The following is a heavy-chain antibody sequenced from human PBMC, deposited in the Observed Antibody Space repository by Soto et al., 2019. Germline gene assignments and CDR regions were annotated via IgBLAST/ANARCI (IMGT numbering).Heavy chain of an antibody. CDR2: IYYSGST. Sequence: PSETLSLTCAVSGGYISSGGYSCSWIRQQPGKGLEWIGYIYYSGSTYYNPSLKSRVTISVDTSKNQFSLKLSSVTAADTAVYYCARDLREGGNSLWFDPWGQGTLVTVSS. CDR1: GGYISSGGYS. CDR3: ARDLREGGNSLWFDP. D-gene: IGHD2-21*02. J-gene: IGHJ5*02. V-gene: IGHV4-30-2*05.